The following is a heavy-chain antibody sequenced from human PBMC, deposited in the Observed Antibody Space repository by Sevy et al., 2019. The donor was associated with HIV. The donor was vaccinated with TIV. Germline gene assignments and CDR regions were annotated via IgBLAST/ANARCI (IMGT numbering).Heavy chain of an antibody. D-gene: IGHD6-13*01. CDR3: AKASSSSWYGGYFDY. J-gene: IGHJ4*02. CDR1: GFTFSSYA. CDR2: ISGCGGST. V-gene: IGHV3-23*01. Sequence: GGSLRLSCAASGFTFSSYAMSWVRQAPGKGLEWVSAISGCGGSTYYADSVKGRFTISRDNSKNTLYLQMNSLRAEDTAVYYCAKASSSSWYGGYFDYWGQGTLVTVSS.